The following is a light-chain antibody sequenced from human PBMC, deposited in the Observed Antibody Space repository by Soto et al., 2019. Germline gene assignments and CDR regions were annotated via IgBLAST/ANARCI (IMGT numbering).Light chain of an antibody. CDR3: SSYTSSSPF. Sequence: QSALTQPASVSGSPGQSITISCTGTSSDVGGCTYVSWYQQHPGKAPKLMIYDVSNRPSGVSNRFSGSKSGNTASLTISGLQAEDEADYYCSSYTSSSPFFGTGTKLTVL. V-gene: IGLV2-14*01. J-gene: IGLJ1*01. CDR1: SSDVGGCTY. CDR2: DVS.